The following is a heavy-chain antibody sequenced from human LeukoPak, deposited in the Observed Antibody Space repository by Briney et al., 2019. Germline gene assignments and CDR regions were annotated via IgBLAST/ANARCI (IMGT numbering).Heavy chain of an antibody. Sequence: PGGSLRLSCAASGFTFSNYAMSWVRQAPGKGLEWVSAISGGGGGTYYADSVKGRFTISRDNSKNTLFPQMNSLRAEDTAVYYCAKGDYYGSSAFEYWGQGTLVTVSS. D-gene: IGHD3-10*01. CDR2: ISGGGGGT. CDR1: GFTFSNYA. V-gene: IGHV3-23*01. CDR3: AKGDYYGSSAFEY. J-gene: IGHJ4*02.